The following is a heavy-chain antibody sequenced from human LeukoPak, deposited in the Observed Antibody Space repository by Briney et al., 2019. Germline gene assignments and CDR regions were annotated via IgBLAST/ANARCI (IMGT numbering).Heavy chain of an antibody. Sequence: PSETLSLTCTVSGGSISSDYWSWIRQPPGKGLEWIGYIYYSGRTYYNPSLKSRITISVDTPKNQFSLKLSSVTAADTAVYYCARGFYGPHYWGQGTLVSVSS. V-gene: IGHV4-59*01. CDR2: IYYSGRT. CDR1: GGSISSDY. D-gene: IGHD4-17*01. CDR3: ARGFYGPHY. J-gene: IGHJ4*02.